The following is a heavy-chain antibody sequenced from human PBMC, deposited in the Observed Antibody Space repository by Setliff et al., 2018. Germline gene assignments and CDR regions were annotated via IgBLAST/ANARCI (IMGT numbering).Heavy chain of an antibody. CDR1: GYSRGSYY. V-gene: IGHV1-8*03. Sequence: GASVKVSCKASGYSRGSYYMHWLRQAPGQGLEWMGWMNPNTGYTEYADNFQGRITITRDASITTAYMELTSLRSEDTALYYCARGRHRFSIRSNWFDPWGQGTLVTVSS. CDR3: ARGRHRFSIRSNWFDP. J-gene: IGHJ5*02. D-gene: IGHD3-3*02. CDR2: MNPNTGYT.